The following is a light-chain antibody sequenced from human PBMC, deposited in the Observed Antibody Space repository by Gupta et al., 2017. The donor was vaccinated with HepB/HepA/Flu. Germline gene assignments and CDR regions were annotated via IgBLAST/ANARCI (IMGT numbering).Light chain of an antibody. CDR3: CSSYAGSSIYV. Sequence: QSALTQPRSVSGSPGQSVTISCTGSSSDVGSYNLVSWYQQYSGKAPKLMIYNVGQRPSVVPDRFSGSKSGTTASLTISGLQAEDEADYYCCSSYAGSSIYVFGTGTKVTVL. V-gene: IGLV2-11*01. J-gene: IGLJ1*01. CDR1: SSDVGSYNL. CDR2: NVG.